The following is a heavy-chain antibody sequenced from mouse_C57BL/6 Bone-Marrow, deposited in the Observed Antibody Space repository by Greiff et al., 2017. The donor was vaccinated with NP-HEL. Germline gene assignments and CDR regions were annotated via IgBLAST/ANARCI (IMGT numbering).Heavy chain of an antibody. CDR3: ARYYGNWSFDV. CDR2: INPSRGYT. CDR1: GYTFTSYW. J-gene: IGHJ1*03. Sequence: VQLQQSGAELAKPGASVKLSCKASGYTFTSYWMHWVKQRPGQGLEWIGYINPSRGYTKYNQKFKDKATLTADKSSSTAYMHLSSLTYEDSAVYYCARYYGNWSFDVWGTGTTVTVSS. V-gene: IGHV1-7*01. D-gene: IGHD1-1*01.